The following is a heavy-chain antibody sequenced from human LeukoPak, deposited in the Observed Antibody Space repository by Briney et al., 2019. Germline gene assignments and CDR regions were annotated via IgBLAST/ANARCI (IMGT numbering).Heavy chain of an antibody. D-gene: IGHD3-10*01. CDR1: GFTVSSNY. J-gene: IGHJ4*02. V-gene: IGHV3-53*01. CDR3: ASHGPSGSYYNVL. Sequence: GGSLRLSCAASGFTVSSNYMSWVRQAPGKGLEWVSVIYRAGDTHYADSVKGRFTISRDNSKNTLYLQMNSLRAEDTAVYFCASHGPSGSYYNVLWSQGSLVTVSS. CDR2: IYRAGDT.